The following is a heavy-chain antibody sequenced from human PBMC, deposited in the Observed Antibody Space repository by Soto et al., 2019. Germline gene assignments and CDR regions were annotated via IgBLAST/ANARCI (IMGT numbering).Heavy chain of an antibody. Sequence: PLETVPLTDSVSGGSIRRYYWSWIRQPPGKGLEWIGDFYYSGSTNYNPSLKSRAAISVDTSKNQFSLNLSSVTAADTAIYYCARYSSQSCYPAYCFDFWGQGAPVPVSS. D-gene: IGHD2-15*01. J-gene: IGHJ4*02. CDR1: GGSIRRYY. V-gene: IGHV4-59*01. CDR2: FYYSGST. CDR3: ARYSSQSCYPAYCFDF.